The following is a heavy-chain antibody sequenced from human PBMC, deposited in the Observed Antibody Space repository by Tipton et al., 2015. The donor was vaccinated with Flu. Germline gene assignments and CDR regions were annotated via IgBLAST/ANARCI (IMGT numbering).Heavy chain of an antibody. CDR3: ARGPPSGPSSGWYYYYYGMDV. CDR2: IWYDGSNK. D-gene: IGHD6-19*01. V-gene: IGHV3-33*01. J-gene: IGHJ6*02. Sequence: AVIWYDGSNKYYADSVKGRFTISRDNSKNTLYLQMNSLRAEDTAVYYCARGPPSGPSSGWYYYYYGMDVWGQGTTVTVSS.